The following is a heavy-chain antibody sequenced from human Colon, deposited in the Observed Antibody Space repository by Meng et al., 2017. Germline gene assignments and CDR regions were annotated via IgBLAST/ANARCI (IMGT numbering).Heavy chain of an antibody. CDR2: IYYSGTT. Sequence: QVQMQEPGPGLVRPSETLPLTCTVSGGSVSSGTYYWSWIRQPPGKGLEWIGCIYYSGTTNYNPSLKSRVTISVDTSKNQFSLKLSSVTPADTAVYFCARDRVPGKYWGQGTLVTVAS. CDR3: ARDRVPGKY. CDR1: GGSVSSGTYY. J-gene: IGHJ4*02. V-gene: IGHV4-61*01. D-gene: IGHD1-14*01.